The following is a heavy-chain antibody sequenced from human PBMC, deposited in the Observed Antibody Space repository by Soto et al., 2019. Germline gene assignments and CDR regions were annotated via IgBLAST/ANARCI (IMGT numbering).Heavy chain of an antibody. D-gene: IGHD6-13*01. Sequence: LSLTCAVSGDSIIGTHWWSWVRRPPGKGLEFIGETHHSRGTNYNPSLRSRVTMSLDKSKNQLSLILYSVTAADTGVYYCARYSAASGTDFFDYRGPGTLVTVSS. V-gene: IGHV4-4*02. J-gene: IGHJ4*01. CDR2: THHSRGT. CDR1: GDSIIGTHW. CDR3: ARYSAASGTDFFDY.